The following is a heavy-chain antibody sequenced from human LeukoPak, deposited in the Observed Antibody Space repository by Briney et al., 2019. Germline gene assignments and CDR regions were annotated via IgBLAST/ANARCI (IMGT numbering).Heavy chain of an antibody. CDR3: ARYLSQGVYCFHC. Sequence: SETLSLTCTVSGGSISGYYWSWIRQPPGKGLGWIGYMYYTGGTTYSPSLQSRVTISADTSKNQLSLKLSSVTAADTAMYYCARYLSQGVYCFHCWGQGTLVTVSS. CDR1: GGSISGYY. V-gene: IGHV4-59*01. CDR2: MYYTGGT. D-gene: IGHD5/OR15-5a*01. J-gene: IGHJ4*02.